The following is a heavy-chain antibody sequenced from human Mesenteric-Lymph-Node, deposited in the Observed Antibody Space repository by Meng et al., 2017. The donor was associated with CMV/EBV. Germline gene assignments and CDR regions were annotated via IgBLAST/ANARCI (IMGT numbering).Heavy chain of an antibody. J-gene: IGHJ3*01. CDR1: GGSFSGHY. CDR2: INHSGST. D-gene: IGHD1-7*01. V-gene: IGHV4-34*01. Sequence: CALHGGSFSGHYWSWIRQSPGKGLEWVGEINHSGSTNYNPSLKSRLTISVDTSKNQFSLKLRSVTAADTAVYYCARATIETIYAFDVWGRGTMVTVSS. CDR3: ARATIETIYAFDV.